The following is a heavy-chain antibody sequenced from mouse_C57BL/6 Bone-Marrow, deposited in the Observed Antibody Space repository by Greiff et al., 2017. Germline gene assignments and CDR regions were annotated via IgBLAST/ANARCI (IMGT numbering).Heavy chain of an antibody. CDR1: GFTFSDYY. V-gene: IGHV5-16*01. CDR3: ARSSNPYFDY. CDR2: INYDGSST. Sequence: KLVESEGGLVQPGSSMKLSCTASGFTFSDYYMAWVRQVPEKGLEWVANINYDGSSTYYLDSLKSRFIISRDNAKNILYLQMSSLKSEDTATYYCARSSNPYFDYWGQGTTLTVSS. J-gene: IGHJ2*01. D-gene: IGHD2-5*01.